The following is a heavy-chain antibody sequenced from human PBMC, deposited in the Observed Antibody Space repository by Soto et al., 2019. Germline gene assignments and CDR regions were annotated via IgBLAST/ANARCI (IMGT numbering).Heavy chain of an antibody. D-gene: IGHD6-13*01. Sequence: EVQLVESGGGLVKPGGSLRLSCAASGFTFSNAWMSWVRQAPGKGLEWVGRIKSKTDGGTPDYAAPVKGRFTISRDDSKNTLYLKMNSLKTEDTAVYYCPTDRSSGYWDDFDYWGQGTLVTVSS. CDR2: IKSKTDGGTP. V-gene: IGHV3-15*01. CDR3: PTDRSSGYWDDFDY. CDR1: GFTFSNAW. J-gene: IGHJ4*02.